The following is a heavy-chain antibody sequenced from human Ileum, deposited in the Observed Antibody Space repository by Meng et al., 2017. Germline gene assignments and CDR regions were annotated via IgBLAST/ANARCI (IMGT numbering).Heavy chain of an antibody. D-gene: IGHD1-26*01. CDR3: ATSGGGFDY. Sequence: QVHLVQSGSELKKPGASVKVSCKASRYTFTNYDINWVRQAPGQGLEWMGWINTNTGNPTYAQGFTGRFVFSLDTSVNTAHLQISTLTAEDTAVYYCATSGGGFDYWGQGALVTVSS. V-gene: IGHV7-4-1*02. CDR2: INTNTGNP. CDR1: RYTFTNYD. J-gene: IGHJ4*02.